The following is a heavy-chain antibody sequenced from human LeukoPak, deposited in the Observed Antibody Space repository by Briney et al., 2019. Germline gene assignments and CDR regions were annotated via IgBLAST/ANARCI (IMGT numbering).Heavy chain of an antibody. CDR1: GFILRSYW. Sequence: GGSLRLSCAASGFILRSYWLSWVRQAPGKGLEWVANIKQDGSEKYYVDSVKGRFTISRGNAKNSLYLQMNSLRAEDTAVYYCARGPLDVWGQGTTVTVSS. J-gene: IGHJ6*02. CDR3: ARGPLDV. V-gene: IGHV3-7*01. CDR2: IKQDGSEK.